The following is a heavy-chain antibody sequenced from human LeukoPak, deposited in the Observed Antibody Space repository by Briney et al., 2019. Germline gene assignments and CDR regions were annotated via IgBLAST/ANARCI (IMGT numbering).Heavy chain of an antibody. J-gene: IGHJ6*02. CDR2: ISAYNGNT. D-gene: IGHD3-3*01. Sequence: ASVKVSCKASGYTFTRYGISWVRQAPGQGLEGMGWISAYNGNTNYAQKLQGRVTMTTDTSTSTAYMELRSLRSDDTAVYYCARPFWRGPWTGYYYGMDVWGQGTTVTVSS. V-gene: IGHV1-18*01. CDR3: ARPFWRGPWTGYYYGMDV. CDR1: GYTFTRYG.